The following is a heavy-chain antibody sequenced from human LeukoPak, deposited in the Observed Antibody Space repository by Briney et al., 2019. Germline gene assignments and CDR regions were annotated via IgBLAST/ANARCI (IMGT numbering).Heavy chain of an antibody. D-gene: IGHD3-10*01. CDR3: ARGMIRGVTLDY. CDR1: GFSLSTSGMC. V-gene: IGHV2-70*11. J-gene: IGHJ4*02. Sequence: SGPTLVNPTQTLTLTCTFSGFSLSTSGMCVSWIRQPPGKALEWLARIDWDDVKYYSTSLKTRLTISKDTSKNQVVLTMTNMDPVDTATYYCARGMIRGVTLDYWGQGTLFTASS. CDR2: IDWDDVK.